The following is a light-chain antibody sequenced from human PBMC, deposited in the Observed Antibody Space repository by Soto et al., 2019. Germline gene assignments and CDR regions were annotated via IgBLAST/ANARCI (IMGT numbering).Light chain of an antibody. V-gene: IGLV3-21*02. CDR2: DDF. CDR3: QVWDSGSDHYV. J-gene: IGLJ1*01. Sequence: SYELAQPPSVSVAPGQTAKISCGGDDIGSKSVHWYRQRPGQAPVLVVFDDFDRPSAIPERFSGSNSGNTATLTISRVEVGDEADYYCQVWDSGSDHYVFGTGTKLTVL. CDR1: DIGSKS.